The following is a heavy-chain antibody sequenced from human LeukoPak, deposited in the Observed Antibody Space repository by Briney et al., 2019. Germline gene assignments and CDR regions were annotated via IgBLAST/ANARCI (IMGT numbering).Heavy chain of an antibody. Sequence: PGGSLRLSCALSGFSFTTFWMSWVRQAPGRGLEWVANIHPEGNEKYHVESVKGRDTISRDNTKNLLFLRMNGLRVEDTAVYYCARGDAFSGDHWGQGTLVTVSS. J-gene: IGHJ4*02. V-gene: IGHV3-7*04. CDR1: GFSFTTFW. CDR2: IHPEGNEK. CDR3: ARGDAFSGDH.